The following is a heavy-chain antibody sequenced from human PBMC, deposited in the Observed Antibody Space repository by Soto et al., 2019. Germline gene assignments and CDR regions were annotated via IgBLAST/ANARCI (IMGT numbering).Heavy chain of an antibody. CDR1: GGSISSGGYY. CDR3: ARYGSGSYYQVKVFAF. CDR2: IYYSGST. D-gene: IGHD3-10*01. Sequence: PSETLSLTCTVSGGSISSGGYYWSWIHHHPGKGLEWIGYIYYSGSTYYNPSLKSRVTISVDTSKNQFSLKLSSVTAADTAVYYCARYGSGSYYQVKVFAFCGQGTLVTGSS. V-gene: IGHV4-31*03. J-gene: IGHJ5*01.